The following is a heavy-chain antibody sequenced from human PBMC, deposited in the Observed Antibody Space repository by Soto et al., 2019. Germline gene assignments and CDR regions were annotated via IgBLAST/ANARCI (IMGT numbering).Heavy chain of an antibody. D-gene: IGHD3-22*01. Sequence: GESLKISCKGSGYSFAGYWITWVRQMPGKGLEWMGRIDPSDSQTYYSPSFRGHVTISAAKSITTVFLQWSSLRASDTAMYYCAKDLSSGYRSSSYFDYWGQGTLVTVSS. CDR3: AKDLSSGYRSSSYFDY. CDR1: GYSFAGYW. J-gene: IGHJ4*02. CDR2: IDPSDSQT. V-gene: IGHV5-10-1*01.